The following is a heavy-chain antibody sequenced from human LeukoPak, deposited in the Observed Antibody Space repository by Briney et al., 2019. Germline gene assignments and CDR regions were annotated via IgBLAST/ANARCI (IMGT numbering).Heavy chain of an antibody. CDR1: GFTFSSSA. CDR2: ISNNGGYT. D-gene: IGHD2-15*01. J-gene: IGHJ5*02. CDR3: ASTNYRGGTTGYNWLDP. V-gene: IGHV3-23*01. Sequence: GGSLRLSCAASGFTFSSSAMSWVRQAPGKGLEWVSAISNNGGYTYYADSVQGRFTISRDNSKNTLYLQMNTLRAEDTAVFHCASTNYRGGTTGYNWLDPWGQGTLVTVSS.